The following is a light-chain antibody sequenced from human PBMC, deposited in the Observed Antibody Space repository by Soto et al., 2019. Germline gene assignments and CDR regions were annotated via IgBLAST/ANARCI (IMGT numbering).Light chain of an antibody. V-gene: IGKV3-20*01. Sequence: ELVLTQSPGTLSLSPGERATLSCRASQSVSSSYLAWYQQKPGQAPRLLIYGASSRATGIPDRFSGSGSGTAFTLTISRLEPEDFAVYYCQQYGSSGYTCGQGTKLEIK. CDR1: QSVSSSY. J-gene: IGKJ2*01. CDR2: GAS. CDR3: QQYGSSGYT.